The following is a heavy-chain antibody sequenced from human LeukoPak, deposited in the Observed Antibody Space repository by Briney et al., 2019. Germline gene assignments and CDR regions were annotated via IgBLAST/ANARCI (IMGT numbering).Heavy chain of an antibody. J-gene: IGHJ4*02. CDR3: VRVRGAVAATPLEFDY. CDR1: GFTFSSYW. D-gene: IGHD6-19*01. Sequence: GGSLRLSCAASGFTFSSYWMHWVRQAPGKGLVWVSRINSDGISTKYADSVKGRFTISRDNAKNTLYLQMNSLRAEDTAVYYCVRVRGAVAATPLEFDYWGQGTLVTVSS. CDR2: INSDGIST. V-gene: IGHV3-74*03.